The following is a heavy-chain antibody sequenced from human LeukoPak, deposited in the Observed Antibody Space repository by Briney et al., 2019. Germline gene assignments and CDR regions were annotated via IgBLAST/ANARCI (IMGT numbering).Heavy chain of an antibody. V-gene: IGHV3-7*03. CDR2: INRDGSER. CDR1: GFTFSNYW. Sequence: GESLRLSCAASGFTFSNYWMTWVRQAPGKGLEWVANINRDGSERYYVDSVKGRFTISRDDAKSSLYLQMNSLRAEDTAVYYCARRNAMDVWGQGTTVIVFS. J-gene: IGHJ6*02. CDR3: ARRNAMDV.